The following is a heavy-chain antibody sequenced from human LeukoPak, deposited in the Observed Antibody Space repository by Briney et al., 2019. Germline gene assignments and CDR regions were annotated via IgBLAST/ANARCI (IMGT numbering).Heavy chain of an antibody. CDR1: GFTFSSYA. Sequence: GGSLRLSCAASGFTFSSYAMSWVRQAPGKGLEWVSAISGSGGSTYYADSVKGRFTISRDNSKNMLYLQMNSLRAEDTAVYYCAKSISGSYGGAFDYWGQGTLVTVSS. CDR3: AKSISGSYGGAFDY. V-gene: IGHV3-23*01. J-gene: IGHJ4*02. D-gene: IGHD1-26*01. CDR2: ISGSGGST.